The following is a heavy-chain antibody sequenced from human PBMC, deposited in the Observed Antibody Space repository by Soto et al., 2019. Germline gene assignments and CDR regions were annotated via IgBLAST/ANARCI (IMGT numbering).Heavy chain of an antibody. J-gene: IGHJ6*03. D-gene: IGHD3-3*01. Sequence: GGSLRLCCAASGFTFSSYSMNWVRQAPGKGLEWVSYISSSSSTIYYADSVKGRFTISRDNAKNSLYLQMNSLRAEDTAVYYCARRTIFGYMDVWGKGTTVTVSS. CDR1: GFTFSSYS. V-gene: IGHV3-48*01. CDR2: ISSSSSTI. CDR3: ARRTIFGYMDV.